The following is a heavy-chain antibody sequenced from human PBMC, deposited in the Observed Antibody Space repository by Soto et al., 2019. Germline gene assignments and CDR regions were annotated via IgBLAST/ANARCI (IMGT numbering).Heavy chain of an antibody. D-gene: IGHD3-10*01. CDR3: ARVLSADGSGSYYEE. CDR1: GGSFSGYY. J-gene: IGHJ4*02. V-gene: IGHV4-34*01. Sequence: QVQLQQWGAGLLKPSETLSLTCAVYGGSFSGYYWSWIRQPPGKGLEWIGEINHSGSTNYNPSLKSRVTIAVDTAKNQFSLKRSSVTAADTAVYYCARVLSADGSGSYYEEWGQGTLVTVSS. CDR2: INHSGST.